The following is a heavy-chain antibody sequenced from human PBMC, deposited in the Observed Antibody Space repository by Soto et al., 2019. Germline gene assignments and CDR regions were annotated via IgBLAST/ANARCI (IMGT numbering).Heavy chain of an antibody. J-gene: IGHJ6*03. Sequence: GGSLRLSCAASGFTFSGSAMHWVRQASGKGLEWVGRIRSKANSYATAYAASVKGRFTISRDDSKNTAYLQMNSLKTEDTAVYYCTRLSTYYYGSGSYYYYYYYMDVWGKGTTVTVSS. CDR3: TRLSTYYYGSGSYYYYYYYMDV. D-gene: IGHD3-10*01. CDR1: GFTFSGSA. CDR2: IRSKANSYAT. V-gene: IGHV3-73*01.